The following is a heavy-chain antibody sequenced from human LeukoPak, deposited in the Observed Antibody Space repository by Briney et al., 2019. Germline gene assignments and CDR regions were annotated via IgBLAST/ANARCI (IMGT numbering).Heavy chain of an antibody. D-gene: IGHD3-10*01. CDR2: IRYDGSNK. Sequence: GGSLRLSCAASAFTFSTYGMHWVRQAPGKGLEWVALIRYDGSNKYYGDSVRGRFTISRDNSKNTLYLQMNSLRADDTAVYFCANLWFGESYDFWGQGTVVTVSS. V-gene: IGHV3-30*02. CDR3: ANLWFGESYDF. CDR1: AFTFSTYG. J-gene: IGHJ4*02.